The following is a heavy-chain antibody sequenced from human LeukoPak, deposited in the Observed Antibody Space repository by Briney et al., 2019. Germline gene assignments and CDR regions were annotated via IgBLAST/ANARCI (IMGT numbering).Heavy chain of an antibody. CDR3: ARAPYGDYVGVYFDY. J-gene: IGHJ4*02. CDR1: GGSFSGYY. V-gene: IGHV4-34*01. Sequence: PSETLSLTCAVYGGSFSGYYWSWIRQPPGKGLEWIGEINHSGSTNHNPSLKSRVTISVDTSKNQFSLKLSSVTAADTAVYYCARAPYGDYVGVYFDYWGQGTLVTVSS. CDR2: INHSGST. D-gene: IGHD4-17*01.